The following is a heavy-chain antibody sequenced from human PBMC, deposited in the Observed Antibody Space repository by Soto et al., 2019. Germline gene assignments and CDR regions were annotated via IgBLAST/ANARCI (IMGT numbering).Heavy chain of an antibody. Sequence: EVQLLESGGGLVQPGGSLRLSCAASGFTFRNYAMNWVRQAPGKGLEWVSTISGNGYTTYYADSAKGRFTISRDNSKNKLYLQMNSLRAEDTAMYHCSNDRGDFLSHFDYWGQGTLVTVST. CDR1: GFTFRNYA. CDR3: SNDRGDFLSHFDY. CDR2: ISGNGYTT. J-gene: IGHJ4*02. V-gene: IGHV3-23*01. D-gene: IGHD2-21*02.